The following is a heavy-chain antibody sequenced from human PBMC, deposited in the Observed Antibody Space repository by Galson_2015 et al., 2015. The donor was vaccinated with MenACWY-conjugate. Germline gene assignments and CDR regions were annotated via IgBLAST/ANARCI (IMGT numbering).Heavy chain of an antibody. Sequence: ETLSLTCTVSGGSISSHYWSWFRQPPGKGLEWIAYIRDTGSLKDNPSLKSRVTMSADKSNNQFSLRLIPVTAADTAVYYCARLPTWGSSFGYFDYWGQGILVAVSS. J-gene: IGHJ4*02. D-gene: IGHD3-3*01. CDR3: ARLPTWGSSFGYFDY. V-gene: IGHV4-59*08. CDR2: IRDTGSL. CDR1: GGSISSHY.